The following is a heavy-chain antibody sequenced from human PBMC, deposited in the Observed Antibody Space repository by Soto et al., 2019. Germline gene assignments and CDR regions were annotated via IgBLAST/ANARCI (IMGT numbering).Heavy chain of an antibody. V-gene: IGHV1-8*01. CDR3: ARGRGWLYYYYGMDV. D-gene: IGHD5-12*01. Sequence: ASVKVSCKASGYTFTSYDINWVRQATGQGLEWMGWMDPNSGNTGYAQKFQGRVTMTRNTSISTAYMELSSLRSEDMAVYYCARGRGWLYYYYGMDVWGQGTTVTVSS. J-gene: IGHJ6*02. CDR1: GYTFTSYD. CDR2: MDPNSGNT.